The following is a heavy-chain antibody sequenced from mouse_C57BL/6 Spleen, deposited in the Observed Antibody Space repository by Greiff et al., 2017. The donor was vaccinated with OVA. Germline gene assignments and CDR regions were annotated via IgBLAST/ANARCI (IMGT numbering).Heavy chain of an antibody. Sequence: VQLQESGAELVKPGASVKLSCKASGYTFTEYTIHWVKQRYGKGLEWIGWFYTGSGSIKYNEKFKDKATLTADKSSSTVYMELSRLTSEDAAVYYCARNESYEYDLSWFAYWGQGTLVTVSA. CDR2: FYTGSGSI. V-gene: IGHV1-62-2*01. CDR3: ARNESYEYDLSWFAY. D-gene: IGHD2-4*01. CDR1: GYTFTEYT. J-gene: IGHJ3*01.